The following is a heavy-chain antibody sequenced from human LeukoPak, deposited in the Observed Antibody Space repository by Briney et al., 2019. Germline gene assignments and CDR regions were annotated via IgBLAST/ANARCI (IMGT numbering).Heavy chain of an antibody. CDR2: ISGSGSRI. J-gene: IGHJ2*01. CDR3: ARDDVLSLGISFDL. CDR1: GFTFTTYE. Sequence: GGSLRLSCAASGFTFTTYEMNCVRHAPGKGLEWVSYISGSGSRIYYAHSVEGRFTIHRDNAKHSLYLQMSSLSAEDTAVYYCARDDVLSLGISFDLWGRGTLVTVSS. D-gene: IGHD3-10*02. V-gene: IGHV3-48*03.